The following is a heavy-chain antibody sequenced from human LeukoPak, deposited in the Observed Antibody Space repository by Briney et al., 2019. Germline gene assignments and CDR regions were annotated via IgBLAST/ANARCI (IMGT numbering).Heavy chain of an antibody. CDR3: ARGGTDYDYVWGSYRQPFFDY. CDR1: GGSISSYY. D-gene: IGHD3-16*02. J-gene: IGHJ4*02. V-gene: IGHV4-59*12. Sequence: PSETLSLTCTVSGGSISSYYWSWTRQPPGKGLEWIGYIYYSGSTNYNPSLKSRVTISVDTSKNQFSLKLSSVTAADTAVYYCARGGTDYDYVWGSYRQPFFDYWGQGTLVTVSS. CDR2: IYYSGST.